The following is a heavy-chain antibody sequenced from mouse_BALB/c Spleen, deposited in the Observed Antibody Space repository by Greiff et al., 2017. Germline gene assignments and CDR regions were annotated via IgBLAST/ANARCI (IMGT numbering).Heavy chain of an antibody. V-gene: IGHV1-7*01. CDR3: AREEVDY. CDR2: INPSTGYT. Sequence: VQVVESGAELAKPGASVKMSCKASGYTFTSYWMHWVKQRPGQGLEWIGYINPSTGYTEYNQKFKDKATLTADKSSSTAYMQLSSLTSEDSAVYYCAREEVDYWGQGTTLTVSS. CDR1: GYTFTSYW. J-gene: IGHJ2*01.